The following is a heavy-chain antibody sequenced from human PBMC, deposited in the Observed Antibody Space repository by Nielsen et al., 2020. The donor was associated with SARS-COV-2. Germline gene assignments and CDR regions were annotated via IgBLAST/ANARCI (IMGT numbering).Heavy chain of an antibody. Sequence: GGSLRLSCAASGFTFSSYAMSWVRQAPGKGLEWVSAISGSGGSTYYADSVKGRFTISRVNSKNTLYLQMNSLRAEDTAVYYCEGPYYDSSGYSPNFDYWGQGTLVTVSS. V-gene: IGHV3-23*01. J-gene: IGHJ4*02. CDR3: EGPYYDSSGYSPNFDY. CDR1: GFTFSSYA. D-gene: IGHD3-22*01. CDR2: ISGSGGST.